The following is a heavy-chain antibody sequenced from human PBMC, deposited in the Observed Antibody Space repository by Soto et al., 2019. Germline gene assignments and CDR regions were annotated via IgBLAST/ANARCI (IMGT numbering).Heavy chain of an antibody. J-gene: IGHJ6*02. Sequence: GSSLRLSCAAPGFSFSSYGMHWVRQAPGKGLEWVAVISYDGSNKYYADSVKGRFTISRDNSKNTLYLQMNSLRAEDTAVYYRAKDREWLVRYYYYYGMDVWGQGTTVTVSS. CDR3: AKDREWLVRYYYYYGMDV. V-gene: IGHV3-30*18. CDR2: ISYDGSNK. CDR1: GFSFSSYG. D-gene: IGHD6-19*01.